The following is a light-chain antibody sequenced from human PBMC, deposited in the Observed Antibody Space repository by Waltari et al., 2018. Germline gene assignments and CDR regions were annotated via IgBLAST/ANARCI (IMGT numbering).Light chain of an antibody. V-gene: IGKV3-20*01. J-gene: IGKJ1*01. CDR3: QQPGRSPT. CDR2: GAS. CDR1: QSV. Sequence: EIVLTQSPATLSLSPGERATLSCRASQSVAWYQQKPGQAPRPLVYGASTRATGIPDMFSGTGFGTDFTLTISSLEPEDFAIYYCQQPGRSPTFGQGTKVEIK.